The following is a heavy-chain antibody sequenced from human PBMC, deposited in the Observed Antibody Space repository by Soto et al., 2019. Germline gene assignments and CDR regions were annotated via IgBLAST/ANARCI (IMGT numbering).Heavy chain of an antibody. CDR2: ISHTGST. CDR3: ARGRYCSGGICYPQMFDY. J-gene: IGHJ4*02. Sequence: SETLSLTCAVENGYLTNYFWSWIRQPPGKGLEWIGEISHTGSTNYNPSLESRLTMSLDTSKNRFSLDLTSVTAADTAVYFCARGRYCSGGICYPQMFDYWGQGTLVTVSS. V-gene: IGHV4-34*01. D-gene: IGHD2-15*01. CDR1: NGYLTNYF.